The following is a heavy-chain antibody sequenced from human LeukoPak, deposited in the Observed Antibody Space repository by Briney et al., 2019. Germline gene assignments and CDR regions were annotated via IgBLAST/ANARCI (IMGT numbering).Heavy chain of an antibody. CDR3: ARDWGSWDFDF. CDR2: ISSSSSYI. Sequence: GGSLRLSCAASGFTFSSFTMNWVRQAPGKGLEWVSSISSSSSYIYSADSVKGRFTISRDNARNSLYLRMNSLRAEDTAVYFCARDWGSWDFDFWGQGTLVTVSS. V-gene: IGHV3-21*01. CDR1: GFTFSSFT. J-gene: IGHJ4*02. D-gene: IGHD6-13*01.